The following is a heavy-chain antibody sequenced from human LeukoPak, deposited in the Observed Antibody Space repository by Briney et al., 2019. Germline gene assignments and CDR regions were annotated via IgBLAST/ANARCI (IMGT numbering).Heavy chain of an antibody. D-gene: IGHD2-2*01. CDR2: IIPIFGTA. CDR1: GGTFSSYA. Sequence: SVKVSCKASGGTFSSYAISWVRQAPGQGLEWMGGIIPIFGTANYAQKFQGRVTMTTDTSTSTAYMELRSLRSDDTAVYYCARAYSANIVVVPAAMSYYYYYYMDVWGKGTTVTVSS. V-gene: IGHV1-69*05. J-gene: IGHJ6*03. CDR3: ARAYSANIVVVPAAMSYYYYYYMDV.